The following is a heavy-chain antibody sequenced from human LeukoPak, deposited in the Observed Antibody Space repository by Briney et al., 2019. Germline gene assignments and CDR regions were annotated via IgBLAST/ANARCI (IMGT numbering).Heavy chain of an antibody. CDR1: GYTFTGYY. J-gene: IGHJ5*02. Sequence: ASVKVSCKASGYTFTGYYIHWVRQAPGQGLEWMGWINPNSGGTNYAQKFQGRVTMTRDTSISTAYMELSRLRSDDTAVYYCAKPLYSSSGGNWFDPWGQGTLVTVSS. CDR3: AKPLYSSSGGNWFDP. V-gene: IGHV1-2*02. D-gene: IGHD6-6*01. CDR2: INPNSGGT.